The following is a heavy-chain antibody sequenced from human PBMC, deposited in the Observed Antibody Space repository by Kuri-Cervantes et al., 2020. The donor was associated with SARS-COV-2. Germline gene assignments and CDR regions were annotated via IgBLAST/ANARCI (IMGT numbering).Heavy chain of an antibody. CDR1: GFTVNYYW. V-gene: IGHV3-7*03. D-gene: IGHD5-18*01. CDR2: IKQRGNEK. J-gene: IGHJ4*02. Sequence: GESLKISCAASGFTVNYYWMTWVRQAPGKGLEWVANIKQRGNEKYYVDSVKGRFTISRDNAQNSLYLEMNGLRGEDTAVYYCARESRYVYGEFDFWGQGTLVTVSS. CDR3: ARESRYVYGEFDF.